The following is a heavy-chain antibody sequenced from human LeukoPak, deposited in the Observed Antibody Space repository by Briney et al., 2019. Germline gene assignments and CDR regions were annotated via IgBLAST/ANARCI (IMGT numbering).Heavy chain of an antibody. CDR1: GGSISSYY. CDR3: ARRQDDSSGYYLRYYYMDV. Sequence: PSETLSLTCTVSGGSISSYYWSWIRQPPGKGLEWIGYIYHSGSTNYNPYLKSRVTITVDTSKNQFSLKLSSVTAADTAVYYCARRQDDSSGYYLRYYYMDVWGKGTTVTVSS. V-gene: IGHV4-59*08. CDR2: IYHSGST. J-gene: IGHJ6*03. D-gene: IGHD3-22*01.